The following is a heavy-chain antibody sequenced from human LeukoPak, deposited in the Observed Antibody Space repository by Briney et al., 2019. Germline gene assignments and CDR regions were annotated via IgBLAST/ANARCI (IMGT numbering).Heavy chain of an antibody. CDR2: IYYSGST. J-gene: IGHJ4*02. V-gene: IGHV4-39*07. D-gene: IGHD1-26*01. CDR1: GGSISSSSYY. CDR3: ARDLGGATIESDY. Sequence: PSETLSLTCTVSGGSISSSSYYWGWIRQPPGKGLEWIGSIYYSGSTYYNPSLKSRVTISVDTSKNQFSLKLSSVTAADTAVYYCARDLGGATIESDYWGQGTLVTVSS.